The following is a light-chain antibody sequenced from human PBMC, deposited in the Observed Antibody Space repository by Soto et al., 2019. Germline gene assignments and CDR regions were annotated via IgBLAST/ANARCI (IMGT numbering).Light chain of an antibody. J-gene: IGLJ1*01. CDR3: CSYAGNYTYV. V-gene: IGLV2-11*01. Sequence: QSALTQPRSVSGSPGQSVTISCTGTSSDVGGYNYVSWYQQNPGKAPKLMIHDVTKRPSGVPDRFSGSKSGNTASLTISGLQAEDEADYYCCSYAGNYTYVFGTVTKVTVL. CDR2: DVT. CDR1: SSDVGGYNY.